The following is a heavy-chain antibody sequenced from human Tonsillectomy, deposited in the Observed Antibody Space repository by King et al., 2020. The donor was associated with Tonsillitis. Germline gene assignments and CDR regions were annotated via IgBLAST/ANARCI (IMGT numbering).Heavy chain of an antibody. J-gene: IGHJ4*02. Sequence: VQLQESGPGLVKPSETLSLTCTVSGGSISSYYWSWIRQPPGKGLEWIGYIYYSGSTNYNPSLKSRVTISVDTSKNQFSLKLSSVTAADTAVYYCARSRGAYSRGGYVFDYWGQGTLVTVSS. CDR1: GGSISSYY. D-gene: IGHD6-19*01. CDR2: IYYSGST. CDR3: ARSRGAYSRGGYVFDY. V-gene: IGHV4-59*01.